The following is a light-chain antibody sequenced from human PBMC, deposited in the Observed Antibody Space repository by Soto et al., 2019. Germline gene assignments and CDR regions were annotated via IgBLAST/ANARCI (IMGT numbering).Light chain of an antibody. CDR2: RND. V-gene: IGLV1-47*01. CDR1: SSNIGRFY. Sequence: QSVLTQPPSASRTPGQRVTISCSGSSSNIGRFYVYWYQQLPGTAPKLLIYRNDQRPSGVPDRFSGSKSGTSASLAISGLRSEDEADYYCAAWDDSLSVVFGGWTKLTVL. CDR3: AAWDDSLSVV. J-gene: IGLJ2*01.